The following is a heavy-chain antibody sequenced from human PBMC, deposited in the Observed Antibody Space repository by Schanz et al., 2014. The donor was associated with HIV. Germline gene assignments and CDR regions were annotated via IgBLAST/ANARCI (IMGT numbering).Heavy chain of an antibody. V-gene: IGHV3-30*18. CDR2: IHYDGSNK. D-gene: IGHD6-13*01. J-gene: IGHJ6*01. Sequence: QVQLVESGGGVVQPGRSLRLSCAASGFTFSSYGMHWVRQAPGKGREWVAVIHYDGSNKIYADSVEGRFTISRDNSKNTLHLQKNSLRAEDAAVYYCAKALVQQIYYYGMDVWGQGTTVTVSS. CDR3: AKALVQQIYYYGMDV. CDR1: GFTFSSYG.